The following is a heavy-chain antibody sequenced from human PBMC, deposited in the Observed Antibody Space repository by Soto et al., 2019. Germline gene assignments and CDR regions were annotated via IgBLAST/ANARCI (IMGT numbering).Heavy chain of an antibody. D-gene: IGHD6-6*01. J-gene: IGHJ6*02. CDR3: ARAIAARQYGMDV. CDR2: IIPIFGTA. CDR1: GGTFSSYT. Sequence: SVKVSCKASGGTFSSYTISWVRQAPGQGLEWMGGIIPIFGTANYAQKFQGRVTITADESTSTAYMELSSLRSEDTAVYYCARAIAARQYGMDVWGQGTTVTVSS. V-gene: IGHV1-69*13.